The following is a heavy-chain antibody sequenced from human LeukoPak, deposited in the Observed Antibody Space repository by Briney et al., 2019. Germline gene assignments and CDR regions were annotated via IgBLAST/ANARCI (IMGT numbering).Heavy chain of an antibody. V-gene: IGHV4-59*01. CDR1: GGSISSYY. Sequence: SETLSLTCTVSGGSISSYYWSWTRQPPGKGLEWIGYIYYSGTTNYNPSLKSRVTISVDTSKNQFSLKLNSVTAADTAVYYCARRYCSGSSCYSGFDYWGQGTLVTVSS. CDR2: IYYSGTT. D-gene: IGHD2-15*01. CDR3: ARRYCSGSSCYSGFDY. J-gene: IGHJ4*02.